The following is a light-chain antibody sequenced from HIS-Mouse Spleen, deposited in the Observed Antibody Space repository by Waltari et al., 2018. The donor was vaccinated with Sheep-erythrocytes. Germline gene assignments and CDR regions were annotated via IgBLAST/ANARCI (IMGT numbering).Light chain of an antibody. Sequence: QSALTQPPSASGSPGQSVPLPCTGTRSDVGVLHDASRYQQHPGKAPKLMIYEVSKRPSGVPDRFSGSKSGNTASLTVSGLQAEDEADYYCSSYAGSNNWVFGGGTKLTVL. J-gene: IGLJ3*02. CDR2: EVS. CDR3: SSYAGSNNWV. V-gene: IGLV2-8*01. CDR1: RSDVGVLHD.